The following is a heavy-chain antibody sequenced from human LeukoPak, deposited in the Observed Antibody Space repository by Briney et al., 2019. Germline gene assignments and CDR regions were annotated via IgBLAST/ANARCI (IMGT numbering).Heavy chain of an antibody. D-gene: IGHD3-22*01. CDR2: IIPIFGTA. CDR1: GGTFSSYA. V-gene: IGHV1-69*13. J-gene: IGHJ4*02. CDR3: ARGRKMYYYDSSGYHALPSFDY. Sequence: SVKVSCKASGGTFSSYAISWVRQAPGQGLEWMGGIIPIFGTANYAQKFQGRVTITADESTSTAYMELSSLRSEDTAVYYCARGRKMYYYDSSGYHALPSFDYWGQGTLVTVPS.